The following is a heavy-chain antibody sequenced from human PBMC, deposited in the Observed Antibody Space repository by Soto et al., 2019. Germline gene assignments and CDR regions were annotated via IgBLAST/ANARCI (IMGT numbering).Heavy chain of an antibody. D-gene: IGHD2-15*01. CDR2: IIPMFGTA. CDR1: GGTFSRDA. V-gene: IGHV1-69*01. Sequence: QVQLVQSGAEVKKPGSSVKVSCKASGGTFSRDAISWVRQAPGQGLEWMGGIIPMFGTAKYVQKFQGRLTITADETTTTAYMELRSLRSDDTAVYYCAIGVVVVAASQLGWFDPWGQGTLVTVSS. J-gene: IGHJ5*02. CDR3: AIGVVVVAASQLGWFDP.